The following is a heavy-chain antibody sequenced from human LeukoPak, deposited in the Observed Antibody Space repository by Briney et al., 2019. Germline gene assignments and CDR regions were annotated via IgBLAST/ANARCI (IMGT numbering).Heavy chain of an antibody. V-gene: IGHV3-30*04. CDR1: GFTFSSYA. D-gene: IGHD1-26*01. CDR2: ISYDASNK. CDR3: VRDLGGRSGH. J-gene: IGHJ4*02. Sequence: PGGSLRLSCAASGFTFSSYAMHWVRQAPGKGLEWVALISYDASNKYYADSVKGRFTISRDNSENTLYLQMNSLRAEDTAVYYCVRDLGGRSGHWGQGTLVTVSS.